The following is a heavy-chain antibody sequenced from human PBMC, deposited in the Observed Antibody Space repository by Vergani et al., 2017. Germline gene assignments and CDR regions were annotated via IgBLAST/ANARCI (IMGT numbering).Heavy chain of an antibody. V-gene: IGHV4-39*01. J-gene: IGHJ4*02. CDR2: IYYSGST. D-gene: IGHD3-22*01. CDR3: ARHAYYDSSGYPLDY. CDR1: GGSISSSSYY. Sequence: QLQLQESGPGLVKPSETLSLTCTVSGGSISSSSYYWGWIRQPPGKGLEWIGSIYYSGSTYYNPSLKSRVTISVDTSKNQFSLKLSSVTAADTAVYYCARHAYYDSSGYPLDYWGQGTLVTVSS.